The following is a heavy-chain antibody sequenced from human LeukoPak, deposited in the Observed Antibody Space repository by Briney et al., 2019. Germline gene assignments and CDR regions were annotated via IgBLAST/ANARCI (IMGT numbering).Heavy chain of an antibody. CDR1: GFTFSSHS. J-gene: IGHJ4*02. V-gene: IGHV3-48*01. CDR3: ARGVYYYED. Sequence: GGSLRLSCAASGFTFSSHSMNWVRQAPGRGLEWVSYISSSSSTIYYADSVKGRFTISRDNAKNSLYLQMNSLRAEDTAVYYCARGVYYYEDWGQGTLVTVSS. D-gene: IGHD3-22*01. CDR2: ISSSSSTI.